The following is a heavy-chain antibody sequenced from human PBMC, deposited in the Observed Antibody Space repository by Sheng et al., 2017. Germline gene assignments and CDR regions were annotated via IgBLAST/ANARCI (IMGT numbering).Heavy chain of an antibody. CDR3: AREEVYSSGWGDVLYI. CDR1: GGSISSGSYY. J-gene: IGHJ3*02. V-gene: IGHV4-61*02. CDR2: IYTSGST. D-gene: IGHD6-19*01. Sequence: QVQLQESGPGLVKPSQTLSLTCTVSGGSISSGSYYWSWIRQPAGKGLEWIGRIYTSGSTNYNPSLKSRVTISVDTSKNQFSLKLSSVTAADTAVYYCAREEVYSSGWGDVLYIWGQGTMVTVSS.